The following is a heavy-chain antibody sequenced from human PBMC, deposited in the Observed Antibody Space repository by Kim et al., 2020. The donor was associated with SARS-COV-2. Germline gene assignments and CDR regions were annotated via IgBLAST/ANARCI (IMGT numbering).Heavy chain of an antibody. V-gene: IGHV4-39*01. Sequence: SETLSLTCTVSGGSISSSSYYWGWIRQPPGKGLEWIGSIYYSGSTYYNPSLKSRVTISVDTSKNQFSLKLSSVTAADTAVYYCASPYGSGDHHYWGQGTLVTVSS. CDR2: IYYSGST. J-gene: IGHJ4*02. CDR3: ASPYGSGDHHY. D-gene: IGHD3-10*01. CDR1: GGSISSSSYY.